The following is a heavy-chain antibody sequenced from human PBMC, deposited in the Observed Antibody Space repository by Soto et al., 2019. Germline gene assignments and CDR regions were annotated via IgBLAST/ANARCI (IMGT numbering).Heavy chain of an antibody. CDR3: ARRGIAARPPTGDYGMDV. CDR2: IIPIFGTA. Sequence: QVQLVQSGAEVKKPGSSVKVSCKASGGTFSSYAISWVRQAPGQGLEWMGGIIPIFGTANYAQKFQGRVTITADESTSTAYMELSSLRSEDTAVYYCARRGIAARPPTGDYGMDVWGQGTTVTVSS. J-gene: IGHJ6*02. V-gene: IGHV1-69*01. D-gene: IGHD6-6*01. CDR1: GGTFSSYA.